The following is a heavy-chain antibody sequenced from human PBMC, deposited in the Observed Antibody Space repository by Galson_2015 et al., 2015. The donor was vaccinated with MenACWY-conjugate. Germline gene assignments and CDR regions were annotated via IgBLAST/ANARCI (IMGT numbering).Heavy chain of an antibody. J-gene: IGHJ4*02. D-gene: IGHD2-2*01. CDR3: ARRYCSTTSCYGCDY. CDR2: IYWGDDK. V-gene: IGHV2-5*02. Sequence: PALVKPTQTLTLTCTFSGFSLTTSGVGVGWIRQPPGKALEWLAFIYWGDDKRYSPSLKSRLTITKDTSQNQVVLTVSNMDPVDRATYSCARRYCSTTSCYGCDYWGQGALVTVSS. CDR1: GFSLTTSGVG.